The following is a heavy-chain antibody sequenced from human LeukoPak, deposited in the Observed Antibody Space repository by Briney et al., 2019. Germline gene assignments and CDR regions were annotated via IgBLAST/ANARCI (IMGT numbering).Heavy chain of an antibody. CDR2: SNHSEST. CDR1: GGSFSGYY. J-gene: IGHJ5*02. V-gene: IGHV4-34*01. D-gene: IGHD5-24*01. CDR3: ARLEMATIRRWFDP. Sequence: PSETLSLTCAVYGGSFSGYYWSWIRHPPGKGLEWIGESNHSESTNYNPSLKSRVTISVDTSKNQFSLKLSSVTAADTAVYYCARLEMATIRRWFDPWGQGTLVTVSS.